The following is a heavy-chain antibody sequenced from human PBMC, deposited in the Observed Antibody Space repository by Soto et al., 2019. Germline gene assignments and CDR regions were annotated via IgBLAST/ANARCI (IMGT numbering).Heavy chain of an antibody. D-gene: IGHD3-10*01. CDR3: SRAQVGGNWLDP. J-gene: IGHJ5*02. CDR1: GGSISSGGYS. V-gene: IGHV4-30-2*01. CDR2: IYHSGST. Sequence: QLQLQESGSGLVRPSQTLSLTCAVSGGSISSGGYSWNWIRQPPGKGLEWIGYIYHSGSTYYNPSPKSRGTISVDKARTQFPFNLNSVTAAATAVYYCSRAQVGGNWLDPWGQGTLVTVSS.